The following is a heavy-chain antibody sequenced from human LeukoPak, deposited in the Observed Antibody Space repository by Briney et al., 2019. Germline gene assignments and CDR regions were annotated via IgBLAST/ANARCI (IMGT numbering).Heavy chain of an antibody. J-gene: IGHJ4*01. CDR1: GFTFSSYA. Sequence: GGSLRLSCAASGFTFSSYAMSWVRQAPGKGLEWVSYISSSGSTIYYADSVKGRFTISRDNAKNSLYLQMSSLRAEDTAVYYCASGRHDFVHWGHGTLVTVSS. V-gene: IGHV3-48*04. CDR3: ASGRHDFVH. CDR2: ISSSGSTI. D-gene: IGHD3-16*01.